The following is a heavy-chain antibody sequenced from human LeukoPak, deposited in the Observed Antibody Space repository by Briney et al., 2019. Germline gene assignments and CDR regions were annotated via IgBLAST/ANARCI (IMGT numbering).Heavy chain of an antibody. V-gene: IGHV3-74*01. CDR3: ARAPSEIGGYYPEYFRH. Sequence: GGSLRLSCAASGFTFSSYWMHWVRQAPGKRLVWVSRIKSDGSTNYADSVKGRFTISRDNAKNTLSLQMNSLRAEDPAENYWARAPSEIGGYYPEYFRHWGQGTLVTVSS. J-gene: IGHJ1*01. CDR1: GFTFSSYW. D-gene: IGHD3-22*01. CDR2: IKSDGST.